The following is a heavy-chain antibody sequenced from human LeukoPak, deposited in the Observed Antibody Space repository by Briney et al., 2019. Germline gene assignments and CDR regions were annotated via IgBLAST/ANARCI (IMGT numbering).Heavy chain of an antibody. CDR3: ARDLGYCSGGSCYSYYFDS. CDR1: GFTFNKHY. CDR2: MNQDGGEK. D-gene: IGHD2-15*01. Sequence: SGGSLRLSCAASGFTFNKHYMNWVRQAPGQGLEWVANMNQDGGEKYYVDSVKGRFTISRDNAKNSLDLQMNSLRAEDTAVYYCARDLGYCSGGSCYSYYFDSWGQGTLVTVSS. J-gene: IGHJ4*02. V-gene: IGHV3-7*04.